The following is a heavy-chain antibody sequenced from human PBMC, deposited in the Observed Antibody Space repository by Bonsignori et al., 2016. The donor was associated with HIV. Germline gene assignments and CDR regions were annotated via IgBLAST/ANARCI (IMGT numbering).Heavy chain of an antibody. CDR1: GGTFSSYA. Sequence: SVKVSCKASGGTFSSYAISWVRQAPGQGLEWMGGIIPILGIANYAQKFQGRVTITADESTSTAYMELSSLRSEDTAVYYCARDGFWSGHVPYWGQGTLVTVSS. CDR3: ARDGFWSGHVPY. V-gene: IGHV1-69*10. CDR2: IIPILGIA. J-gene: IGHJ4*02. D-gene: IGHD3-3*01.